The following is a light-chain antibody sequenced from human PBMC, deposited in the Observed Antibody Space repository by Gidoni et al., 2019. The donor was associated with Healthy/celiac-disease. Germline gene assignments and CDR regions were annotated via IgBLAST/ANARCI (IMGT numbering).Light chain of an antibody. V-gene: IGKV3-20*01. CDR3: QQYGSTPGT. CDR1: QSVSSSY. Sequence: EIVLTLSPGTLPLSPGERATLPCRASQSVSSSYLAWYQQKPGQAPRLLIYGASSRATGIPDRFSGSGSGTDFTLTISRLEPEDFAVYYCQQYGSTPGTFGQGTKVEIK. J-gene: IGKJ1*01. CDR2: GAS.